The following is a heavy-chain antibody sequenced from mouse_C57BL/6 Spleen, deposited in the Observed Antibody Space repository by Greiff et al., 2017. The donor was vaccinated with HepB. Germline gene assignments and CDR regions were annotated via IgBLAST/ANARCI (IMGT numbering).Heavy chain of an antibody. CDR3: AREGVNYYGSSYYAMDY. CDR1: GYTFTSYW. CDR2: IDPNSGGT. V-gene: IGHV1-72*01. D-gene: IGHD1-1*01. J-gene: IGHJ4*01. Sequence: QVQLQQPGAELVKPGASVKLSCKASGYTFTSYWLHWVKQRPGRGLEWIGRIDPNSGGTKYNEKFKSKATLTVDKPSSTAYLQRSSLTSEDSAVYYCAREGVNYYGSSYYAMDYWGQGTSVTVSS.